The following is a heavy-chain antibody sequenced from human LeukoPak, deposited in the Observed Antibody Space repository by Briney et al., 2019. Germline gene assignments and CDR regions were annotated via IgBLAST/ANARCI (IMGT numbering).Heavy chain of an antibody. D-gene: IGHD4-11*01. V-gene: IGHV3-53*01. J-gene: IGHJ4*02. CDR1: GFTFSNYA. CDR3: AGSYSNPHN. CDR2: IYSGGST. Sequence: GGSLRLSCTASGFTFSNYAMTWVRQAPGKGLEWVSVIYSGGSTYYADSVKGRFTISRDNSKNTLYLQMNSLRAEDTAVYYCAGSYSNPHNWGQGTLVTVSS.